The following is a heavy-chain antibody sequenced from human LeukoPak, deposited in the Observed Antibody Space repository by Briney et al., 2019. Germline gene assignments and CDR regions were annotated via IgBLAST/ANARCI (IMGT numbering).Heavy chain of an antibody. Sequence: GGSLRLSCVASGFTFSSYSMNWVRQAPGKGLEWVSSISSSSSYIYYADSVKGRFTISRDNAKSSLYLQMNSLRAEDTAVYYCAKSAGKTPSDAFDIWGQGTMVTVSS. D-gene: IGHD1-1*01. J-gene: IGHJ3*02. CDR1: GFTFSSYS. CDR2: ISSSSSYI. CDR3: AKSAGKTPSDAFDI. V-gene: IGHV3-21*01.